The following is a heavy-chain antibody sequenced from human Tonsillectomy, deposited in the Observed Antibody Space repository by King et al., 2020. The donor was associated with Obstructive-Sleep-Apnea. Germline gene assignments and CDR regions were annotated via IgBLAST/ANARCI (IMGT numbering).Heavy chain of an antibody. Sequence: VQLVESGGGVVQPGRSLRLSCAASGFTFSSYAMHWVRQAPGKGLEWVAVISYDGSNKYYADSVKGRFTISRDNSKNTLYLQMNSLRAEDTALYYCARDYYGSGSYYYYYYGMDVWGQGTTVTVSS. V-gene: IGHV3-30*04. J-gene: IGHJ6*02. CDR3: ARDYYGSGSYYYYYYGMDV. CDR1: GFTFSSYA. CDR2: ISYDGSNK. D-gene: IGHD3-10*01.